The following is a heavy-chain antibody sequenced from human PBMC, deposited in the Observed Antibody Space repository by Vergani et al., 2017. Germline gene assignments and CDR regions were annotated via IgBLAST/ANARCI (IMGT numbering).Heavy chain of an antibody. V-gene: IGHV3-72*01. J-gene: IGHJ3*02. CDR2: TRNKANSYTT. CDR3: ARLGYCSSTTCRQAFDI. D-gene: IGHD2-2*01. CDR1: GFTFSDHY. Sequence: EVQLVESGGGLVQPGGSLRLSCAASGFTFSDHYMDWVRQAPGKGLVWVGRTRNKANSYTTEYAASVKGRFTISRDDSKNSLYLQMNSLKIEDTAVYYCARLGYCSSTTCRQAFDIWGQGTMVTVSS.